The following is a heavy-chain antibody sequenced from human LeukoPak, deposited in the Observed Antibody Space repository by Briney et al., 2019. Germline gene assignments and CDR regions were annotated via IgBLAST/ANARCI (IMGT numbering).Heavy chain of an antibody. CDR3: ARWGTNDYGGFWDY. CDR2: IYYSGST. Sequence: SETLSLTCTVSGGSISSGDYYWSWIRQPPGKGLEWIGYIYYSGSTYYNPSLKSRVTISVDTPKNQFSLKLSSVTAADTAVYYCARWGTNDYGGFWDYWGQGTLVTVSS. D-gene: IGHD4-23*01. V-gene: IGHV4-30-4*08. CDR1: GGSISSGDYY. J-gene: IGHJ4*02.